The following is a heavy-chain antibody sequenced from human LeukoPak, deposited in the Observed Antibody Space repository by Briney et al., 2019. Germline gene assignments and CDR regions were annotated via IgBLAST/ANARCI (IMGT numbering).Heavy chain of an antibody. D-gene: IGHD3-9*01. J-gene: IGHJ4*02. CDR3: QKTAYEILTGYRPFDY. Sequence: SETLSLTCTVSGGSISSYYWSWIRQPPGKGLEWSGYIYYSGSTNYNPSLKSRVTISVDTSKNQFSLKLSSVTAADTAVFYCQKTAYEILTGYRPFDYRGQGTLVTVSS. V-gene: IGHV4-59*12. CDR1: GGSISSYY. CDR2: IYYSGST.